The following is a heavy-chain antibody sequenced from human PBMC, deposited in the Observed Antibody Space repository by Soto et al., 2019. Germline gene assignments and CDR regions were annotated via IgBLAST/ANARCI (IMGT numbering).Heavy chain of an antibody. CDR3: ARDQGAVAGKSGEDY. D-gene: IGHD6-19*01. Sequence: EVQLVESGGGLVKPGGSLRLSCAASGFTFSSYSMNWVRQAPGKGLEWVSSISSSSSYIYYADSVKGRFTISRDNAKNSLYLQMNSLRAEDTAVYYCARDQGAVAGKSGEDYWGQGTLVTVSS. CDR1: GFTFSSYS. J-gene: IGHJ4*02. V-gene: IGHV3-21*01. CDR2: ISSSSSYI.